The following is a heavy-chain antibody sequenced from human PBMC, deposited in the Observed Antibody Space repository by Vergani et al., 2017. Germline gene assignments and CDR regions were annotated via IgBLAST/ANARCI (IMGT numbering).Heavy chain of an antibody. V-gene: IGHV3-48*03. CDR1: GFTFSSYE. CDR2: ISSSGSTI. D-gene: IGHD6-19*01. Sequence: EVQLVESGGGLVQPGGSLRLSCAASGFTFSSYEMNWVRQAPGKGLEWVSYISSSGSTIYYADSVKGRFTNSRDNAKNSLYLQMNSLRAEDTAVYYCASVGSGWSRELLWGQGTLVTVSS. CDR3: ASVGSGWSRELL. J-gene: IGHJ4*02.